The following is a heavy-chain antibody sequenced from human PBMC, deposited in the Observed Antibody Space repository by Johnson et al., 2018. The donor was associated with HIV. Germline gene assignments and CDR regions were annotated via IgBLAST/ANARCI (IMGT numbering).Heavy chain of an antibody. J-gene: IGHJ3*02. Sequence: VQLVESGGGVVRPGGSLRLSCAASGFTFDDYAMHWVRQTPGKGPEWISGLSWNSNTIGYADSVKGRFTISRDNAKGYLYLQMDSLRPEDTAFYYCARDQLGSKFELSFYAFDMWGQGTLVTVSS. CDR2: LSWNSNTI. CDR1: GFTFDDYA. V-gene: IGHV3-9*01. CDR3: ARDQLGSKFELSFYAFDM. D-gene: IGHD3-16*02.